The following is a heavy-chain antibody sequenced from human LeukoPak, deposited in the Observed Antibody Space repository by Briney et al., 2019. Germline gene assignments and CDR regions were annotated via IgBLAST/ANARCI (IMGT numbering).Heavy chain of an antibody. CDR1: GFTFSSYA. CDR3: AKDRAQQLVLDF. V-gene: IGHV3-23*01. CDR2: IIGSGSST. Sequence: PGGSLRLSCAASGFTFSSYAMSWVRQAPGKGLEWVSAIIGSGSSTYYADSVQGRFTITRDNSKNTLSLQMNSLRAEDTAVYYCAKDRAQQLVLDFWGQGTLVTVSS. D-gene: IGHD6-13*01. J-gene: IGHJ4*02.